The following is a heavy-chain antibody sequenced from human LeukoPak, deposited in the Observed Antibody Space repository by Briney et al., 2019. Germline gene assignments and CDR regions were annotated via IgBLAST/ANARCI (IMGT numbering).Heavy chain of an antibody. Sequence: GGSLRLSCAASGFTVSSNYMSWVRQAPGKGLEWVSVIYSGGSTYYADSVKGRFTISRDNSKNTLYLQMNSLRAEDTAVYYCAKGRAVEVVAAFNYWGQGTVVTVSS. CDR2: IYSGGST. CDR1: GFTVSSNY. V-gene: IGHV3-66*01. CDR3: AKGRAVEVVAAFNY. D-gene: IGHD2-15*01. J-gene: IGHJ4*02.